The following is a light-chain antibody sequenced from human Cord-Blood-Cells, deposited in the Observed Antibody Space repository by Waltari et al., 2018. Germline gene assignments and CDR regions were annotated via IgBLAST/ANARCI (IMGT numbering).Light chain of an antibody. Sequence: QSVLTQPPSASGTPGQRVTISCSGSSSNIGSNYVNWYKQPPGTAPKLLIYRNNQRPSGVPDRFSGSKSGTSASLAISGLRSEDEADYYCAAWDDSLSAVFGGGTQLTVL. V-gene: IGLV1-47*01. CDR2: RNN. CDR3: AAWDDSLSAV. J-gene: IGLJ7*01. CDR1: SSNIGSNY.